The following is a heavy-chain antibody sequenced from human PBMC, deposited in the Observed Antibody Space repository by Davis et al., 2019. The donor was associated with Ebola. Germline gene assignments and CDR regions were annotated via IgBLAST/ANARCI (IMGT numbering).Heavy chain of an antibody. CDR2: INTYTGNP. V-gene: IGHV7-4-1*02. Sequence: ASVKVSCKASGYAFTDYPMIWVRQAPGQGLEWMGWINTYTGNPTYAQDFTGRCVFSLDTSASTAYLQITSLKAEDTAVYYCATHMGPLRFGASLRRPFYYYGLDVWSKGTTVTVSP. CDR1: GYAFTDYP. D-gene: IGHD3-10*01. CDR3: ATHMGPLRFGASLRRPFYYYGLDV. J-gene: IGHJ6*04.